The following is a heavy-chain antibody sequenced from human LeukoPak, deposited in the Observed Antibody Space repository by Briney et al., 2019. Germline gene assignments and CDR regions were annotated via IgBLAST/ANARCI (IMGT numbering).Heavy chain of an antibody. CDR2: ISGSGRSA. V-gene: IGHV3-23*01. J-gene: IGHJ4*02. CDR1: GFTFSSYA. Sequence: GGSLRLSCAASGFTFSSYAMSWVRQAPGKGLEWVSVISGSGRSAYYADSVKGRFTISRDNSKNTLYLQMNSLRAEDTAVYYCAREGDCSSTSCHGFDYWGQGTLVTVSS. CDR3: AREGDCSSTSCHGFDY. D-gene: IGHD2-2*01.